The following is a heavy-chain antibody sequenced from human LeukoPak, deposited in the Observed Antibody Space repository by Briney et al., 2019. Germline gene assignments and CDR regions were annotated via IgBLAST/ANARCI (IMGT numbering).Heavy chain of an antibody. V-gene: IGHV4-34*01. D-gene: IGHD6-13*01. CDR1: GGSFSGYY. Sequence: SETLSLTCAVYGGSFSGYYWSWIRQPPGKGLEWIGEIKHSGSTNYNPSLKSRVTISVDTSKNQFSLKLSSVTAADTAVYYCARGNGYSSSWYGNWGQGTLVTVSS. CDR3: ARGNGYSSSWYGN. CDR2: IKHSGST. J-gene: IGHJ4*02.